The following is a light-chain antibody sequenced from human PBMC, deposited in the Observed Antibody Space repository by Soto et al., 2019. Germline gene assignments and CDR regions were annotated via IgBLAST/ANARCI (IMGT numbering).Light chain of an antibody. CDR2: DAS. CDR1: QSVSSK. CDR3: QQRYNWPIT. Sequence: EIVMTQSPATLSVSPGERATLSCRASQSVSSKLAWYQQKPGQAPRLLIYDASNRATGIPARFSGSGSGTDFTLTISSLEPEDFSVYYCQQRYNWPITFGQGTRLEIK. J-gene: IGKJ5*01. V-gene: IGKV3-11*01.